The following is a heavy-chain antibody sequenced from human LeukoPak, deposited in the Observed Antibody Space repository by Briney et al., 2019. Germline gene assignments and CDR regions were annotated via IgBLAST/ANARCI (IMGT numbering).Heavy chain of an antibody. CDR1: GYTFTSYG. Sequence: GASVKVSCKASGYTFTSYGISWVRQAPGQGLEWMGWINTNTGNPTFAQGFTGRFVFSLDTSVSTAYLQINSLKAEDTAVYYCARAPKLPVAGTFLYYFDYWGPGTLVTVSS. V-gene: IGHV7-4-1*02. CDR3: ARAPKLPVAGTFLYYFDY. J-gene: IGHJ4*02. D-gene: IGHD6-19*01. CDR2: INTNTGNP.